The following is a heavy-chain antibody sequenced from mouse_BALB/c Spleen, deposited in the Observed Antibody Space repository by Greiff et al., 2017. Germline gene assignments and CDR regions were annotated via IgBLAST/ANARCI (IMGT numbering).Heavy chain of an antibody. CDR3: ARDGNYDYAMDY. CDR1: GFTFSSYA. Sequence: EVQGVESGGGLVKPGGSLKLSCAASGFTFSSYAMSWVRQTPEKRLEWVASISSGGSTYYPASVKGRFTISRDNARNILYLQMSSLRSEDTAMYYCARDGNYDYAMDYWGQGTSVTVSS. J-gene: IGHJ4*01. V-gene: IGHV5-6-5*01. CDR2: ISSGGST. D-gene: IGHD2-1*01.